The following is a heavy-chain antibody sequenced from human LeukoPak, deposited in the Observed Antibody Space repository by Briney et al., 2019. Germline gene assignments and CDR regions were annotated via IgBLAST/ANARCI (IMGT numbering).Heavy chain of an antibody. V-gene: IGHV3-23*01. CDR3: AKATSTVRNPQSRLGGGLD. D-gene: IGHD1-26*01. CDR2: VSASGGGS. J-gene: IGHJ4*02. CDR1: GFTFSNYA. Sequence: PGGSLRLSCAASGFTFSNYAMTWVRQAPGKGLEWVSTVSASGGGSYYADSVKGRFTISRDNSKNTLSLQMNSLRADDTAVYYCAKATSTVRNPQSRLGGGLDWGQGTLVTVSS.